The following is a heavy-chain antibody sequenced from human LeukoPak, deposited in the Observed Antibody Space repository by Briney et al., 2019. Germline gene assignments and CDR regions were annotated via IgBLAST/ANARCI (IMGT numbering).Heavy chain of an antibody. CDR3: ARDLFAFGELFTY. Sequence: GASVKVSCTASGYTFTSYGISCVRQAPVQGLEWMGCISAYNGNTKYAQKLQGRVTMTTDTSTSAPHMELRSLRAEGTAVYYCARDLFAFGELFTYWGQGTLVTVSS. V-gene: IGHV1-18*01. CDR1: GYTFTSYG. J-gene: IGHJ4*02. CDR2: ISAYNGNT. D-gene: IGHD3-10*01.